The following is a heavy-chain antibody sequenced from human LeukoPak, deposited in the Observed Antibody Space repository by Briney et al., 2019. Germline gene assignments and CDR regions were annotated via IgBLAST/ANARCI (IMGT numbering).Heavy chain of an antibody. Sequence: SVTVSCKASGGTFSSYAISWVRQAPGQGLEWMGRIIPIFGIANYAQKFQGRVTITADKSTSTAYMELSSLRSEDTAVYYCARPSYSSGMDWGQGTLVTVSS. V-gene: IGHV1-69*04. CDR2: IIPIFGIA. J-gene: IGHJ4*02. CDR3: ARPSYSSGMD. D-gene: IGHD6-19*01. CDR1: GGTFSSYA.